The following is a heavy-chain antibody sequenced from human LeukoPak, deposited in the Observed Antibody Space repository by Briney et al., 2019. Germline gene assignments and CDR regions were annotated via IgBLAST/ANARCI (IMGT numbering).Heavy chain of an antibody. J-gene: IGHJ4*02. D-gene: IGHD3-10*01. CDR2: IYHSGST. CDR1: GGSISSGGYS. V-gene: IGHV4-30-2*01. CDR3: AAGLWFGEMGPFDY. Sequence: SQTLSLTCAVSGGSISSGGYSWSWIRQPPGKGLEWIGYIYHSGSTYYNPSLKSRVTISVDRSKNQFSLKLSSVTAADTAVYYCAAGLWFGEMGPFDYWGQGTLVTVSS.